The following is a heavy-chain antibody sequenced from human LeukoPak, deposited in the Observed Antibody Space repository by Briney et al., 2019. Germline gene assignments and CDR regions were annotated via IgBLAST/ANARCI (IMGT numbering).Heavy chain of an antibody. J-gene: IGHJ1*01. V-gene: IGHV4-39*07. CDR1: GGSISSSSYY. Sequence: SETLSLTCTVSGGSISSSSYYWGWIRQPPGKGLEWIGSIYYSGSTYYNPSLKSRVTISVDTSKNQFSLKLSSVTAVDTAVYYCATRNHYYDSSGYIEYFQHWGQGTLVTVSS. CDR3: ATRNHYYDSSGYIEYFQH. CDR2: IYYSGST. D-gene: IGHD3-22*01.